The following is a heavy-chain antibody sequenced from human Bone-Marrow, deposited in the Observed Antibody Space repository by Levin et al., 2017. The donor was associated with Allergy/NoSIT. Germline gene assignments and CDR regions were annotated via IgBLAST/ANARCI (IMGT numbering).Heavy chain of an antibody. CDR2: ISGNSNYI. D-gene: IGHD2/OR15-2a*01. V-gene: IGHV3-21*01. CDR3: ARDSGLSWYFDL. J-gene: IGHJ2*01. Sequence: GGSLRLSCEASGFNLRDYSMNWVRQAPGKGLQWVSFISGNSNYIYYGDSMKGRFSISRDNAKNSLYLQINSLRGEDTGVYYCARDSGLSWYFDLWGRGTLVTVSS. CDR1: GFNLRDYS.